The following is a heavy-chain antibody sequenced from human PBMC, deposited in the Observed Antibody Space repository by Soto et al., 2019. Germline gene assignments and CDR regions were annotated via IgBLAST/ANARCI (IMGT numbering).Heavy chain of an antibody. CDR2: ISYDGSNK. J-gene: IGHJ6*04. D-gene: IGHD2-2*01. CDR1: GFTFSSYG. Sequence: QVQLVESGGGVVQPGRSLRLSCAASGFTFSSYGMHWVRQAPGEGLEWVAVISYDGSNKYYADSVKGRFTISRDNSKNTLYLQMNSLRAEDTAVYYCAKDRDIVVVPAEDGMDVWGKGTTVTVSS. CDR3: AKDRDIVVVPAEDGMDV. V-gene: IGHV3-30*18.